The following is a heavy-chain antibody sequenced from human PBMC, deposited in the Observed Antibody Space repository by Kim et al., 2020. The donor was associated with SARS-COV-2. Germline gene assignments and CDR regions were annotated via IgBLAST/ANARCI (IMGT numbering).Heavy chain of an antibody. CDR3: ARQMSGRFDF. CDR2: TYFRSKWPT. Sequence: SQTLSLTCAVSGDSVSSYTAAWNWIRQSPSRGLEWLGRTYFRSKWPTNYAVSVQSRININADTSTNQFSLQLNSVTPEDTALYYCARQMSGRFDFWGQGTLVTVSS. V-gene: IGHV6-1*01. J-gene: IGHJ4*02. D-gene: IGHD7-27*01. CDR1: GDSVSSYTAA.